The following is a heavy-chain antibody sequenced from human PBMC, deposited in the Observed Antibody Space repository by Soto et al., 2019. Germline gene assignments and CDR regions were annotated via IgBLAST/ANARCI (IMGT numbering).Heavy chain of an antibody. CDR2: TYPGDSDT. J-gene: IGHJ5*02. CDR1: GYSFTSYW. V-gene: IGHV5-51*01. D-gene: IGHD3-3*01. CDR3: ARHSHYDFWSGAEGWFDP. Sequence: PGASLKISCKGSGYSFTSYWIGWVRQMPGKGLEWMGITYPGDSDTRYSPSFQGQVTISADKSISTAYLQWSSLKASDTAMYYCARHSHYDFWSGAEGWFDPWGQGTLVTVSS.